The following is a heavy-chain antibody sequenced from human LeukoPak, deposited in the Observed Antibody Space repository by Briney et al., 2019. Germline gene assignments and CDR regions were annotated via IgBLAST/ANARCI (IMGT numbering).Heavy chain of an antibody. CDR1: GGSTTSHY. CDR2: MYNSGST. CDR3: AIDSSSWKKPDY. J-gene: IGHJ4*02. Sequence: SETLSLTCTVSGGSTTSHYWSWIRQPPGKGLEWIGCMYNSGSTNYNPSPKSRITISVDTSKSQFSLKLNSETAADTAVYYCAIDSSSWKKPDYWGQGTLVTVSS. D-gene: IGHD6-13*01. V-gene: IGHV4-59*11.